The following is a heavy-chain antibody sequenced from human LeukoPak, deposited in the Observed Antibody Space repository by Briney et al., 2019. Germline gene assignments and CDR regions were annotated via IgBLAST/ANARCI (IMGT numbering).Heavy chain of an antibody. V-gene: IGHV1-2*02. CDR2: INPNSGGT. D-gene: IGHD3-10*01. CDR3: ARDRRIRTYGSGSYYFDY. J-gene: IGHJ4*02. CDR1: GYTFTCYY. Sequence: ASVKVSCKASGYTFTCYYMHWVRQAPGQGLEWMGWINPNSGGTNYAQKFQGRVTMTRDTSISTAYMELSRLRSDDTAVYYCARDRRIRTYGSGSYYFDYWGQGTLVTVSS.